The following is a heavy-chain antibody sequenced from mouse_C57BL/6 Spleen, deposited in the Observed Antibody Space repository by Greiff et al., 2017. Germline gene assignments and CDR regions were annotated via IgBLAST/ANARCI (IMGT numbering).Heavy chain of an antibody. Sequence: VQLQQSGAELVRPGASVTLSCKASGYTFTDYEMHWVKQTPVHGLEWIGAIDPETGGTAYNQKFKGKAILTADKSSSTAYMELRSLTSEDSAVYYCTPYGYDGFAYWGQETLVTVSA. CDR3: TPYGYDGFAY. V-gene: IGHV1-15*01. CDR2: IDPETGGT. J-gene: IGHJ3*01. CDR1: GYTFTDYE. D-gene: IGHD2-2*01.